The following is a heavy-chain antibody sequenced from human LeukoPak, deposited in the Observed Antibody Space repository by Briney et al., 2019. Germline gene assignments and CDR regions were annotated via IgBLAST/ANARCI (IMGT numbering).Heavy chain of an antibody. Sequence: GGSLRLSCAASGFTFSSYAMSWVRQAPGKGLEWVSAISGSGGSTYYADSVKGRFTTSRDNSKNTLYLQMNSLRAEDTAVYYCAKDPSEPVRSSSWFYFDYWGQGTLVTVSS. D-gene: IGHD6-13*01. CDR3: AKDPSEPVRSSSWFYFDY. J-gene: IGHJ4*02. CDR2: ISGSGGST. V-gene: IGHV3-23*01. CDR1: GFTFSSYA.